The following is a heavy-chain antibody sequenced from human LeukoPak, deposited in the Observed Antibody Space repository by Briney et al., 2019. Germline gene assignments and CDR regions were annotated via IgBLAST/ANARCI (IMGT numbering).Heavy chain of an antibody. CDR1: EFTFSTYN. D-gene: IGHD3-10*01. CDR2: IYSGGST. J-gene: IGHJ4*02. Sequence: GGSLRLSCAASEFTFSTYNMHWVRQAPGKGLEWVSVIYSGGSTYYADSVKGRFIISRDNSRNMLYLQMNSLRAEDTAVYYCAGASDYYGSGSYDNYWGQGTLVTVSS. V-gene: IGHV3-53*01. CDR3: AGASDYYGSGSYDNY.